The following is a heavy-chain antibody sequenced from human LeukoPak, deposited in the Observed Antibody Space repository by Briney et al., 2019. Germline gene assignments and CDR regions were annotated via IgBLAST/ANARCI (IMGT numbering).Heavy chain of an antibody. V-gene: IGHV4-39*01. Sequence: PSETLSLTCTVSGGSISSSSYYWGWIRQPPGKGLEWIGSTYYSGSTYYNPSLKSRVTISVDTSKNQFSLKLSSVTAADTAVYYCEGNYDSSGYYSYWGQGTLVTVSS. CDR3: EGNYDSSGYYSY. CDR2: TYYSGST. CDR1: GGSISSSSYY. J-gene: IGHJ4*02. D-gene: IGHD3-22*01.